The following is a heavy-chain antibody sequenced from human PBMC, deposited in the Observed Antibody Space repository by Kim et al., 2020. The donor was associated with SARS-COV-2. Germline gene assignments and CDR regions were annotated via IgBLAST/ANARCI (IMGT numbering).Heavy chain of an antibody. V-gene: IGHV1-46*01. D-gene: IGHD2-15*01. J-gene: IGHJ6*02. Sequence: ASVKVSCKASGYTFTSYYMHWVRQAPGQGLEWMGIINPSGGSTSYAQKFQGRVTMTRDTSTSTVYMELSSLRSEDTAVYYCARDLVVVVAATNYYYYYGMDVWGQGTTVTVSS. CDR2: INPSGGST. CDR1: GYTFTSYY. CDR3: ARDLVVVVAATNYYYYYGMDV.